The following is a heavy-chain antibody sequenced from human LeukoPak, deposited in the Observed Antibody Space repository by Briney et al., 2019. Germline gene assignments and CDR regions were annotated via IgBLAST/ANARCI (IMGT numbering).Heavy chain of an antibody. D-gene: IGHD5-12*01. Sequence: PGGSLRLSCAASGFTFSSYWMSWVRQAPGKGLEWVANIKQDGSEKYYVGSVKGRFTISRDNAKNSLYLQMNSLRAEDTAVYYCARDSEGGYDYDPFFDYWGQGTLVTVSS. V-gene: IGHV3-7*01. CDR1: GFTFSSYW. CDR2: IKQDGSEK. J-gene: IGHJ4*02. CDR3: ARDSEGGYDYDPFFDY.